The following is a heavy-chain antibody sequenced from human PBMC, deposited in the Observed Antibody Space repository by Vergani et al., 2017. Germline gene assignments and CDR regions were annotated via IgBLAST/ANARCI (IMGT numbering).Heavy chain of an antibody. D-gene: IGHD6-19*01. CDR1: GYTFTGYY. Sequence: QVQLVQSGAEVKKPGASVKVSCKASGYTFTGYYMHWVRQAPGQGLEWMGWINPNSGGTNYAQKFQGRVTMTRDTSISTAYMELSRLRSDDTAVYYCASIAVAGKGRRVFDYWGQGTLVTVSS. CDR3: ASIAVAGKGRRVFDY. J-gene: IGHJ4*02. V-gene: IGHV1-2*02. CDR2: INPNSGGT.